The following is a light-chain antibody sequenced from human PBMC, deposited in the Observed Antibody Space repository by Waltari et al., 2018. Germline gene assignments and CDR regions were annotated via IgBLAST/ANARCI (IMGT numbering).Light chain of an antibody. CDR2: GAS. J-gene: IGKJ2*01. CDR1: QSLYSSY. Sequence: EIVLTQSPGTLSLSPGQRATLSCRTSQSLYSSYLAWYQQKPGQTPRLLIYGASNRATGIPDRFSCSGSGTDFALTISRLEPEDFALYYCQQYGTSPYTFGQGTKLEV. V-gene: IGKV3-20*01. CDR3: QQYGTSPYT.